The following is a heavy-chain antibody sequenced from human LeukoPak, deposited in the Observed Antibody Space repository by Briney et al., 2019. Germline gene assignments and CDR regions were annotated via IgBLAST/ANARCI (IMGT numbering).Heavy chain of an antibody. CDR2: INPNSGGT. D-gene: IGHD2-15*01. Sequence: GASVKVSCKASGYTFTGYYMHWVRQAPGQGLEWMGWINPNSGGTNYAQKFQGRVTMTRDTSISTAYMELSRLRSDDTAVYYCARDGGWRVVVVVAATRFMFDPWGQGTLVTVSS. J-gene: IGHJ5*02. CDR3: ARDGGWRVVVVVAATRFMFDP. CDR1: GYTFTGYY. V-gene: IGHV1-2*02.